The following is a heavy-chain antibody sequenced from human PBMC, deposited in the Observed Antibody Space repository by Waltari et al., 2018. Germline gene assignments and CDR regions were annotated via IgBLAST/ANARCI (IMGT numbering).Heavy chain of an antibody. D-gene: IGHD1-20*01. CDR2: ISVSDGT. Sequence: EVQLLESGGDLVQPGGSLRLPCAASGITFSNYAINWVRLAPGTGLGWVSAISVSDGTYYADSVKGRFTISRDTSKNTVYLQMNGLRAEDTAVYYCATPFYNWDDPLHSWGQGTLVTVSS. J-gene: IGHJ4*02. CDR3: ATPFYNWDDPLHS. V-gene: IGHV3-23*01. CDR1: GITFSNYA.